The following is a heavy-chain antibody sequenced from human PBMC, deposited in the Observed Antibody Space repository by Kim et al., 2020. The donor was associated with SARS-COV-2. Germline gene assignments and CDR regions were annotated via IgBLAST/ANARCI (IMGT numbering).Heavy chain of an antibody. J-gene: IGHJ6*02. CDR3: VRGRLSGTYCIYPTGMDV. Sequence: SVKVSCKASGGIFDSSTIDWVRQAPGHGLAWVGGVIPLFCRGNYAQKFQDRATITADESTTTSLMQLSSLTSDDTAVYYCVRGRLSGTYCIYPTGMDVWGQRTTVIVSS. V-gene: IGHV1-69*13. D-gene: IGHD3-10*01. CDR1: GGIFDSST. CDR2: VIPLFCRG.